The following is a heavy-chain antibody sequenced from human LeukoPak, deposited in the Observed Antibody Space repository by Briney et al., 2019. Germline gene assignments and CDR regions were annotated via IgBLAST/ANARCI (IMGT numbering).Heavy chain of an antibody. CDR2: ISKDGRNK. CDR3: ARTGTREGINYGIDY. Sequence: GGSLRLSCGASGFTFSSYGMHWVRRAPGKGLDWVAAISKDGRNKYYADSVKGRFTISRDNSRNTLSLEMNSLRSEDTAIYYCARTGTREGINYGIDYWGQGTLVTVSS. D-gene: IGHD5-24*01. V-gene: IGHV3-30*03. J-gene: IGHJ4*02. CDR1: GFTFSSYG.